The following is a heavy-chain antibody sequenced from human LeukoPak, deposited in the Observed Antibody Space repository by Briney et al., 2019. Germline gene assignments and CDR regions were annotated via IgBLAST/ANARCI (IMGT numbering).Heavy chain of an antibody. D-gene: IGHD6-25*01. CDR1: GFIFSNYG. CDR3: AKEPTSYSSGWYFHH. CDR2: ISHDGTTA. V-gene: IGHV3-30*18. J-gene: IGHJ1*01. Sequence: GGSLRLSCAASGFIFSNYGMHWVRQAPGKGLEWVAVISHDGTTAFYADSVKGRFTISRDNSKNTLGLQMFSLRVEDTAVYFCAKEPTSYSSGWYFHHWGQGTLVTVSS.